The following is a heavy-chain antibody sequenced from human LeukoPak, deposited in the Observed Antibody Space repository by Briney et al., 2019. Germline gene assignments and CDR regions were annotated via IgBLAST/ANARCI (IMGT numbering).Heavy chain of an antibody. CDR3: AREAAVPNTVFDY. V-gene: IGHV3-74*01. D-gene: IGHD4-17*01. J-gene: IGHJ4*02. CDR1: GFTLGNYW. Sequence: GGSLRLSCAASGFTLGNYWMHWVRHAPGKGLVWVSRIQIDGSSTTYADSVKGRFTISRDNAKNTLYLQMNSLRAEDTAVYYCAREAAVPNTVFDYWGQGSLVTVSS. CDR2: IQIDGSST.